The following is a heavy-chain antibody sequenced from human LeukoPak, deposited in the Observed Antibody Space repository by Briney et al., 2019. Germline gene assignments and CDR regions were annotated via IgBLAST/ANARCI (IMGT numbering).Heavy chain of an antibody. CDR1: GFTFSSYA. D-gene: IGHD6-6*01. CDR2: IRNDGSNE. V-gene: IGHV3-30*02. Sequence: GGSLRLSCAASGFTFSSYAMHWVRQAPGKGLEWMAFIRNDGSNEYYADSVKGRFTISRDNAKNSLYLQMNSLRAEDTAVYYCARVGSSSSGYYYYYMDVWGKGTTVTVSS. J-gene: IGHJ6*03. CDR3: ARVGSSSSGYYYYYMDV.